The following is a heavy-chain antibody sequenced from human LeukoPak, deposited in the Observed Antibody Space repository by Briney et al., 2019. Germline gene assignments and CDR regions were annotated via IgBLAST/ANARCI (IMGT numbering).Heavy chain of an antibody. Sequence: GGSLRLSCAASGFTFSSHRMHWVRQAPGEGLVWVSGLNSDGSSTSYADSVKGRFPISRDNAKNTLYVQMNSLRAEDTAVYYCVRESSVKYWGQGALVTVSS. CDR3: VRESSVKY. D-gene: IGHD6-19*01. J-gene: IGHJ4*02. CDR1: GFTFSSHR. V-gene: IGHV3-74*01. CDR2: LNSDGSST.